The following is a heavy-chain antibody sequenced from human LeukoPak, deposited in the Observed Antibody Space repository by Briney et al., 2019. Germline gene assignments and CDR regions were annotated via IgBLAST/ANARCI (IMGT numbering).Heavy chain of an antibody. D-gene: IGHD1-1*01. CDR3: ATGFFYFYYMDV. V-gene: IGHV3-21*01. J-gene: IGHJ6*03. CDR1: GFTLSRHS. CDR2: ISSSSSYI. Sequence: GGSLRLSCAASGFTLSRHSMNWVRQAPGKGLEWVSSISSSSSYIYYADSVKGRFTTSRDNAKSSLYLQMNSLRAEDTAVYYCATGFFYFYYMDVWGKGTTVTISS.